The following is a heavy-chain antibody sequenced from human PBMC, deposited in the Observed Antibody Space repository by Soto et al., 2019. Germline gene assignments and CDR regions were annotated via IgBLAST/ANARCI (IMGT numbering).Heavy chain of an antibody. D-gene: IGHD2-2*03. Sequence: SETLSLTCIVSGGSVSSSSYSWGWIRQSPGKGLEWIGTIHSSENTYYNPSLLSRVTISVDTSKNEFSLRLSSVTAADTAVYYCARLNGYCISTNCHGYYGMDVWGQGTTVTVSS. CDR3: ARLNGYCISTNCHGYYGMDV. J-gene: IGHJ6*02. CDR1: GGSVSSSSYS. CDR2: IHSSENT. V-gene: IGHV4-39*01.